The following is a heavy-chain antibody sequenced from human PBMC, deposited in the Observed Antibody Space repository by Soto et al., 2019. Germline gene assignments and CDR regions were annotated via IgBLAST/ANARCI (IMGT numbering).Heavy chain of an antibody. CDR3: AHSTRRITIFGLNWFDP. Sequence: GSGPTLVNPTQTLTLTCTFSGFSLSTSGVGVGWIRQPPGKALEWLALIYWDDDKRYSPSLKSRLTITKDTSKNQVVLTMTNMDPVDTATYYCAHSTRRITIFGLNWFDPWGQGTLVTVSS. V-gene: IGHV2-5*02. CDR1: GFSLSTSGVG. D-gene: IGHD3-3*01. CDR2: IYWDDDK. J-gene: IGHJ5*02.